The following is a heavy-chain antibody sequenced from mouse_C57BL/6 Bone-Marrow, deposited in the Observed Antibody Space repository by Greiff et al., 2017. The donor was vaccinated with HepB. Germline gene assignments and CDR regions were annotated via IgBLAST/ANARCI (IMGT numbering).Heavy chain of an antibody. CDR1: GFNIKDDY. Sequence: VQLQQSGAELVRPGASVKLSCTASGFNIKDDYMHWVKQRPEQGLEWIGWIDPENGDTEYASKFQGKATITADTSSNTAYLQLSSLTSEDTAVYYWTTPYDYDAWYFDVWGTGTTVTVSS. CDR3: TTPYDYDAWYFDV. J-gene: IGHJ1*03. V-gene: IGHV14-4*01. D-gene: IGHD2-4*01. CDR2: IDPENGDT.